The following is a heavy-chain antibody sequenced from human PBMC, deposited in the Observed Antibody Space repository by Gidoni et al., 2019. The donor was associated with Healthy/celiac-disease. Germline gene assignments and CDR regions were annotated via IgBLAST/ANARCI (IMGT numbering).Heavy chain of an antibody. Sequence: QVQLQESGPGLVKPSGTRSITGAVSGGAISISNWWSWVRQPQGKGLEWIGEIYHGGSANYNPSLTSRVTLSVDQSKNQFSLKLSSVTAADTAVYYCAGSSGIFAGGWFDPWGQGTLVTVSS. D-gene: IGHD3-3*01. V-gene: IGHV4-4*02. J-gene: IGHJ5*02. CDR3: AGSSGIFAGGWFDP. CDR1: GGAISISNW. CDR2: IYHGGSA.